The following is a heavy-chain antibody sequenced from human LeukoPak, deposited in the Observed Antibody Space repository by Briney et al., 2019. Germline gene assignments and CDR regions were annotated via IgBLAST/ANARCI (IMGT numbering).Heavy chain of an antibody. CDR1: GFTFSSYG. V-gene: IGHV3-48*01. D-gene: IGHD6-19*01. CDR3: ARGAQWPY. J-gene: IGHJ4*02. CDR2: ISSSSNIM. Sequence: GGSLRLSCAASGFTFSSYGMNWVRKAPGKGLEWVSYISSSSNIMNYADSVKGRFTTSRDNAKNSLYLQMNSLRVEDTAVYYCARGAQWPYWGQGTLVTVSS.